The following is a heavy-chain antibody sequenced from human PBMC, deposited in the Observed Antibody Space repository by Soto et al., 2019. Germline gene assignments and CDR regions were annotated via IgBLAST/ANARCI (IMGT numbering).Heavy chain of an antibody. V-gene: IGHV4-39*01. D-gene: IGHD5-12*01. J-gene: IGHJ5*02. CDR3: ARHGGYSGYDLFGVSGPRAGFDP. CDR2: IYYSGST. Sequence: PSETLSLTCTVSGGSISSSSFYWGWIRQPPGKGLEWIGTIYYSGSTYYNPSLKSRVTISVDTSKNHFSLNLTSVTAADTAVYYCARHGGYSGYDLFGVSGPRAGFDPWGQGTLVTVSS. CDR1: GGSISSSSFY.